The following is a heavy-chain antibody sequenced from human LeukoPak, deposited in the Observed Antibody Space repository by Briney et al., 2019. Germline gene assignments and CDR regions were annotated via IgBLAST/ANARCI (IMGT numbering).Heavy chain of an antibody. Sequence: MAGGSLRLSCAASGFTFSSYSMNWVRQAPGKGLEWVSSISGNSIYIYYADSVKGRFTISRDNAKNSLYLQMSSLRVADTAVYYCASFETVAAYPFDYWGQGTLVTVSS. CDR3: ASFETVAAYPFDY. CDR1: GFTFSSYS. D-gene: IGHD6-19*01. J-gene: IGHJ4*02. V-gene: IGHV3-21*01. CDR2: ISGNSIYI.